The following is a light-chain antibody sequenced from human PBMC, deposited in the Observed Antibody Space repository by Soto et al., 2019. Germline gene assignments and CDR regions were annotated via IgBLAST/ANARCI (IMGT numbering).Light chain of an antibody. CDR3: SSYTISSTYV. CDR2: DVN. CDR1: SSDVGSYNR. J-gene: IGLJ1*01. V-gene: IGLV2-18*02. Sequence: QSALTQPPSVSGSPGQSVALSCTGTSSDVGSYNRVSWYQQPPGTAPKLMIYDVNNRPAGVPDRFSASKSGNTASLTISGLQAEDEADYYCSSYTISSTYVFGTGTKLTVL.